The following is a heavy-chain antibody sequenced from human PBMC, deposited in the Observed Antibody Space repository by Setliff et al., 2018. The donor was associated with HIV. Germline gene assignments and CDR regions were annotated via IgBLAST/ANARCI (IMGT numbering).Heavy chain of an antibody. V-gene: IGHV1-18*01. D-gene: IGHD2-15*01. CDR2: ISAYNGNT. CDR1: GGTFSSYT. J-gene: IGHJ4*01. Sequence: ASVKVSCKASGGTFSSYTISWVRQAPGQGLEWMGWISAYNGNTNYAQKLQGRVTMTTDTSTSTAYMELRSLRSDDTAVYYCARVGSYWTQFDYWGQGTLVTVSS. CDR3: ARVGSYWTQFDY.